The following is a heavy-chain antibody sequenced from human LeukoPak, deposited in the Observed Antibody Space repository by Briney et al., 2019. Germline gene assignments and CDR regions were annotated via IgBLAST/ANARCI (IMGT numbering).Heavy chain of an antibody. CDR3: TSGLGFCGAGSCSFDS. V-gene: IGHV7-4-1*01. D-gene: IGHD2-15*01. J-gene: IGHJ4*02. CDR1: GSTFTTNA. Sequence: ASVKVSCKASGSTFTTNAMNWVRQPPGQGLEWMGCINTNTGSPTYAQGFMRRFVFSLTTSVSAAYLQIFMLEAQDTAADYCTSGLGFCGAGSCSFDSWGQGTLVTVSS. CDR2: INTNTGSP.